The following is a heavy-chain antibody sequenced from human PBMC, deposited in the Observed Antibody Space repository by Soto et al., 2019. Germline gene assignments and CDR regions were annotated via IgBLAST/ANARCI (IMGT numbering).Heavy chain of an antibody. CDR1: GFTFNTYS. J-gene: IGHJ5*02. CDR2: ISSSSGTI. CDR3: ARDCYGDFAFDL. V-gene: IGHV3-48*01. D-gene: IGHD4-17*01. Sequence: EVQLVESGGALVQPGGSLTLSCTASGFTFNTYSMNWVRQAPGKGLEWISYISSSSGTIYYADSVKGRFTISRDNAQNSLALQMNSLRAEDTAVYYCARDCYGDFAFDLWGQGTLVTVSS.